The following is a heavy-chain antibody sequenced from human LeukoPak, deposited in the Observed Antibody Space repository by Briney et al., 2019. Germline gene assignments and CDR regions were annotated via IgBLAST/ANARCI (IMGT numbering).Heavy chain of an antibody. CDR1: GFTFSSYA. CDR2: ISGGGLST. J-gene: IGHJ6*02. CDR3: AKAATYYDISTDLYYYYGMDV. Sequence: GGSLRLSCAASGFTFSSYAMNWVRKAPGKGLEWVSAISGGGLSTYYADSVKGRFTISRDNSKNTLYLQMNSLRAEDTAVYYCAKAATYYDISTDLYYYYGMDVWGQGTTVTVSS. V-gene: IGHV3-23*01. D-gene: IGHD3-9*01.